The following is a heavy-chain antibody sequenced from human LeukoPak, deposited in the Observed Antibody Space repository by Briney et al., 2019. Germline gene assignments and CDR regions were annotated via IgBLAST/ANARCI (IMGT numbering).Heavy chain of an antibody. V-gene: IGHV4-59*08. CDR3: ASDYGGNSEAAFDI. CDR1: GGSISSYY. D-gene: IGHD4-17*01. Sequence: SETLSLTCTVSGGSISSYYWSWIRQPPGKGLEWIGYIYYSGSTNYNPSLKGRVTISVDTSKNQFSLKLSSVTAADTAVYYCASDYGGNSEAAFDIWGQGTMVTVSS. CDR2: IYYSGST. J-gene: IGHJ3*02.